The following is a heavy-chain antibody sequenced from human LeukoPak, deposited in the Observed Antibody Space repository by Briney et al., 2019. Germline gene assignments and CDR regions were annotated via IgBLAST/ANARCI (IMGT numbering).Heavy chain of an antibody. CDR1: GGSFSGYY. V-gene: IGHV4-38-2*01. CDR2: IFNSGNT. D-gene: IGHD1-14*01. J-gene: IGHJ4*02. Sequence: SSETLSLTCAVYGGSFSGYYWGWIRQPPGKGLEWIGSIFNSGNTYYNPSLKSRVTISVDTSKNQFSLKLSSVTAADTAVYYCARHRVTTREGDFDYWGQGTLVTVSS. CDR3: ARHRVTTREGDFDY.